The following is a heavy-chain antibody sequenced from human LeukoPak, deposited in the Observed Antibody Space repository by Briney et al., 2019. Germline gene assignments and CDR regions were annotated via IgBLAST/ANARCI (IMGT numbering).Heavy chain of an antibody. D-gene: IGHD1-14*01. J-gene: IGHJ5*02. Sequence: TGGSLRLSCAVSGCTFDDYGMSWVRQAPGKGLEWVSGINWNGGSTGYADSVKGRFTISRDNAKNSLYLQMNSLRAEDTALYHCARNPGPVNWFDPWGQGTLVTVSS. CDR3: ARNPGPVNWFDP. CDR1: GCTFDDYG. V-gene: IGHV3-20*01. CDR2: INWNGGST.